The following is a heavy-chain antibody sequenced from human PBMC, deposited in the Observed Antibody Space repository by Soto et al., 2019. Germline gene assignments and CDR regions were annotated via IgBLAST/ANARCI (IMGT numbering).Heavy chain of an antibody. J-gene: IGHJ4*02. V-gene: IGHV3-23*01. Sequence: EVQLLESGGALLQPGGSLRLSCAASGFTFSSYAMNWVRQTPGKGLQWVSAISGSGENTYYADSVKGRFTISRDNSKNILYLHMNGLTVEDTAMYYXXXXXXXVDPRDLFGGNXPXXYWGQ. CDR1: GFTFSSYA. CDR3: XXXXXXVDPRDLFGGNXPXXY. D-gene: IGHD2-15*01. CDR2: ISGSGENT.